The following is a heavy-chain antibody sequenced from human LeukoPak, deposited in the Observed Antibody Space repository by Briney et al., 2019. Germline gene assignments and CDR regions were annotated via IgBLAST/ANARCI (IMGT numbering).Heavy chain of an antibody. V-gene: IGHV4-34*01. Sequence: SETLSLTCAVYGGSFSGYYWSWIRPPPGKGLEWIGEINHSGSTNYNPSLKSRVTISVDTSKNQFSLKLSSVTAADTAVYYCAREGDGSGSYQFDYWGQGTLVTVSS. D-gene: IGHD3-10*01. CDR1: GGSFSGYY. CDR3: AREGDGSGSYQFDY. CDR2: INHSGST. J-gene: IGHJ4*02.